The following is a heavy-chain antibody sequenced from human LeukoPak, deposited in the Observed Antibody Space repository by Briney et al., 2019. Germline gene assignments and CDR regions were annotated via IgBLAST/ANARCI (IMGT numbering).Heavy chain of an antibody. CDR2: IYYSGST. J-gene: IGHJ4*02. CDR3: ARRAKWELSTYFDY. CDR1: GGSFSSYY. V-gene: IGHV4-39*01. Sequence: SETLSLTCAVYGGSFSSYYWGWIRPPPGKGLEWIGSIYYSGSTYYNPSLKSRVTISVDTSKNQFSLKLSSVTAADTAVYYCARRAKWELSTYFDYWGQGTLVTVSS. D-gene: IGHD1-26*01.